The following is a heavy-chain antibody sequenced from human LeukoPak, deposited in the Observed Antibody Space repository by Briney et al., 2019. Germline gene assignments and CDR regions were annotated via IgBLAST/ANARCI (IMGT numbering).Heavy chain of an antibody. V-gene: IGHV3-30-3*01. CDR2: ISYDGSNK. Sequence: GRSLRLSCAASGFTFSSYAMHWVRQAPGKGLEWVAVISYDGSNKYYADSVKGRFTISRDNSKNTLYLQMNSLRAEDTAVYYCAGDRGYSGSFYWGQGTLVTVSS. CDR1: GFTFSSYA. J-gene: IGHJ4*02. CDR3: AGDRGYSGSFY. D-gene: IGHD1-26*01.